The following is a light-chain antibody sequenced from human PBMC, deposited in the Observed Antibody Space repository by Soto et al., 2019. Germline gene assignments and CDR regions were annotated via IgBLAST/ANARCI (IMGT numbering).Light chain of an antibody. J-gene: IGKJ2*01. CDR2: DAS. V-gene: IGKV3-20*01. Sequence: EIVLTQSPGTLSLSPGERATLSCRASQSVSSSYLAWYQQKPDQAPRLLIYDASSRATGIPDRFSGSGSGTDFTLTISGLETEDFAVYYWQQYGSSLYTFGQGTKLEIK. CDR1: QSVSSSY. CDR3: QQYGSSLYT.